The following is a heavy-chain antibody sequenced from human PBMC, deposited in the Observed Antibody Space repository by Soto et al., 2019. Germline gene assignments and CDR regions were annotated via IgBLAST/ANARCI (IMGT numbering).Heavy chain of an antibody. D-gene: IGHD5-12*01. CDR2: IIPILDTA. CDR1: GGTFSTST. V-gene: IGHV1-69*08. Sequence: QVQLVQSGAEVKEPGSSVKVSCKASGGTFSTSTFTWVRQAPGQGLEWMGRIIPILDTADYAQNFQGIVTITSDKSTSTAFMELSSLRSEDTGIYYCARDLSIGSVFSGYDAIDLWGQGTLVTVSP. J-gene: IGHJ4*02. CDR3: ARDLSIGSVFSGYDAIDL.